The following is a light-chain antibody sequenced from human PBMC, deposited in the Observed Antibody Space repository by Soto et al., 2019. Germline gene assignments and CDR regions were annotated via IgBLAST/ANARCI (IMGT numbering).Light chain of an antibody. V-gene: IGKV1-5*03. CDR1: PSISSW. CDR3: QQYNSYPWT. J-gene: IGKJ1*01. CDR2: KAS. Sequence: DLQMPQSPSTLSASVGDRVTIPCRASPSISSWLAWYQQKPGKAPKLLPYKASSLDIGVPSRCSGSGSGTEITLTISSLPPDDFATYYCQQYNSYPWTFGQGTKVEIK.